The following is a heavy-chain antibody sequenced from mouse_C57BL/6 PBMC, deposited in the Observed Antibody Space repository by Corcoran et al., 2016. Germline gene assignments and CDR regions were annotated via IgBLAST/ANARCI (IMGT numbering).Heavy chain of an antibody. CDR1: GYTFTDYY. V-gene: IGHV1-26*01. Sequence: EVQLQQSGPELVKPGSSVKTSCKASGYTFTDYYMNWVKQSHGKSLEWIGDIIPNNGGTSYNQKFKGKATLTVDKSSSTAYMELRSLTSADSAVYYCARWGPGDYWGQGTSVTVSS. CDR3: ARWGPGDY. CDR2: IIPNNGGT. D-gene: IGHD3-3*01. J-gene: IGHJ4*01.